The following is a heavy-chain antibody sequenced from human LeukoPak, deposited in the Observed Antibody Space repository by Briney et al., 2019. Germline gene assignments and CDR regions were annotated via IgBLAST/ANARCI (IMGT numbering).Heavy chain of an antibody. V-gene: IGHV4-31*03. J-gene: IGHJ4*02. CDR2: IYYSGST. CDR3: ARVSNEGLWFDY. CDR1: GGSIISGGYY. Sequence: SQTLSLTCTVSGGSIISGGYYWSWIRQHPGKGLEWIGYIYYSGSTYYNPSLKSRVTISVDTSKNQFSLKLSSVTAADTAVYYCARVSNEGLWFDYWGQGTLGTVSS. D-gene: IGHD3/OR15-3a*01.